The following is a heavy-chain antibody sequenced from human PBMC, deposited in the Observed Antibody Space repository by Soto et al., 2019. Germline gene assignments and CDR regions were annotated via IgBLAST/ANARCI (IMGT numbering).Heavy chain of an antibody. CDR3: AKDRGPASSAVWPKYCHH. D-gene: IGHD2-21*01. J-gene: IGHJ1*01. Sequence: PGGSLRLSCEASGFTFNAYGMHWVRQAPGKGLEWVAVISHDGNRKHYADSVKGRFTISRDNSRNTFYVQMNSLTSEDTAVYYCAKDRGPASSAVWPKYCHHWGQGTQVTVSS. CDR2: ISHDGNRK. CDR1: GFTFNAYG. V-gene: IGHV3-30*18.